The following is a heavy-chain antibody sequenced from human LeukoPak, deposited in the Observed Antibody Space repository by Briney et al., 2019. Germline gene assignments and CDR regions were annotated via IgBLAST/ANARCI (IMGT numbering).Heavy chain of an antibody. D-gene: IGHD4-17*01. CDR3: ARGPVTRFEI. J-gene: IGHJ3*02. CDR2: ISSSSSYI. Sequence: GGSLRLSCAAPVFTFSSYSMKWVRQAPGKGLEWVSSISSSSSYIYYADSVKGRFTIYRDNAKNSLYLQMNSQRAEDSAVYYCARGPVTRFEIWGQGTMVTVSS. CDR1: VFTFSSYS. V-gene: IGHV3-21*04.